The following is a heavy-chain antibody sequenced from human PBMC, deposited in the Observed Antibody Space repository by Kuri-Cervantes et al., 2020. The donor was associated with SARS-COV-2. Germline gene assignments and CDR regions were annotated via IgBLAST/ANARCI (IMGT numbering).Heavy chain of an antibody. J-gene: IGHJ6*03. CDR3: ARLEVFGATGYYYMDV. V-gene: IGHV4-39*01. Sequence: SETLSLTCTVSGDSISSNNYYWGWIRQPPGKGLEWIGSVYYSGRTFYNPSLKSRVTISVDTSKTQFSLTLKSVTAADTAVYFCARLEVFGATGYYYMDVWGKGTTVTVSS. CDR1: GDSISSNNYY. D-gene: IGHD3-10*01. CDR2: VYYSGRT.